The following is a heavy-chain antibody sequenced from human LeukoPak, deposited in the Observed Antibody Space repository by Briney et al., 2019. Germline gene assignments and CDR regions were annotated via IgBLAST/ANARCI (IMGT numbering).Heavy chain of an antibody. J-gene: IGHJ4*02. Sequence: ASAKVSCKASGYTFTSYGISWVRQAPGQSLEWMGCINPGNGDTKYSQEFQGRVTITRDTSATTAYMELSSLRSDDLAVYFCTLYNYWGQGTLVTVSS. CDR2: INPGNGDT. CDR3: TLYNY. D-gene: IGHD2-2*02. CDR1: GYTFTSYG. V-gene: IGHV1-3*03.